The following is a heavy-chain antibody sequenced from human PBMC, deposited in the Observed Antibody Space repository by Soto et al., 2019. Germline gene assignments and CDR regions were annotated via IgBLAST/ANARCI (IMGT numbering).Heavy chain of an antibody. Sequence: SETLSLTCTVSGGSISSYYWSWIRQPPGKGLEWIGYIYYSGSTNYNPSLKSRVTISVDTSKNQFSLKLSSVTAADTAVYYCARGPLYYDFWSGYSNWFDSWGQGTPVTVSS. CDR1: GGSISSYY. CDR3: ARGPLYYDFWSGYSNWFDS. V-gene: IGHV4-59*01. CDR2: IYYSGST. D-gene: IGHD3-3*01. J-gene: IGHJ5*01.